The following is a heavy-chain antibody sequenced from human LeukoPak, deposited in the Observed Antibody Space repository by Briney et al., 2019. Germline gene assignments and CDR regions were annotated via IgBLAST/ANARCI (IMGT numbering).Heavy chain of an antibody. CDR3: AREGQQLVTGAFDY. D-gene: IGHD6-13*01. CDR1: AFSLNAYN. J-gene: IGHJ4*02. Sequence: GGSLRLSCAASAFSLNAYNMNWVRQAPGKGLEWVSSISYTGTYIYYADSVKGRFTISRDNSKNTLYLQMNSLRAEDTAVYYCAREGQQLVTGAFDYWGQGTLVTVSS. CDR2: ISYTGTYI. V-gene: IGHV3-21*01.